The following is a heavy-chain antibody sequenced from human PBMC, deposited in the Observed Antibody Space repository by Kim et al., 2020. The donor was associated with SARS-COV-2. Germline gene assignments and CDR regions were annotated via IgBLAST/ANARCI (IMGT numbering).Heavy chain of an antibody. J-gene: IGHJ4*02. CDR2: YR. Sequence: YRYYADSVKGRFTISRDNAKNSLYLQMNSLRAEDTAVYYCARGSTNRPFDYWGQGTLVTVSS. CDR3: ARGSTNRPFDY. D-gene: IGHD2-2*01. V-gene: IGHV3-21*01.